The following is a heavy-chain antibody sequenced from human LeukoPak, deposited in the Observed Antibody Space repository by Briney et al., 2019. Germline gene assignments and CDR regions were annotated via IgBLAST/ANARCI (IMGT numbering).Heavy chain of an antibody. Sequence: PSETLSLTCTVSGGSISSYYWSWIRQPPRKGLEWIGYIYYSGSTNYNPSLKSRVTISVDTSKNQFSLKLSSVTAADTAVYYCATPLGYCSGGSCYAYWGPGTLGTVSS. CDR2: IYYSGST. J-gene: IGHJ4*02. CDR1: GGSISSYY. CDR3: ATPLGYCSGGSCYAY. D-gene: IGHD2-15*01. V-gene: IGHV4-59*01.